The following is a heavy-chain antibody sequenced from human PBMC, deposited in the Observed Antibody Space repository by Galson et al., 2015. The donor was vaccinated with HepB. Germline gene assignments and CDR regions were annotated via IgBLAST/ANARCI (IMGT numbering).Heavy chain of an antibody. CDR2: IIPIFGTA. Sequence: SVKVSCKASGGTFSSYAISWVRQAPGQGLEWMGGIIPIFGTANYAQKFQGRVTITADESTSTAYMELSSLRSDDTAVYYCARPAGVVPAPPDYWGQGTLVTVSS. J-gene: IGHJ4*02. CDR3: ARPAGVVPAPPDY. D-gene: IGHD2-2*01. CDR1: GGTFSSYA. V-gene: IGHV1-69*13.